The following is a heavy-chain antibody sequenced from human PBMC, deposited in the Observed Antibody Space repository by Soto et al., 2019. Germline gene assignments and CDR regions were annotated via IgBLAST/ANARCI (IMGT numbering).Heavy chain of an antibody. D-gene: IGHD3-9*01. J-gene: IGHJ4*01. Sequence: GGSLRLSCAASGFTFSSYAMSWVRQAPGKGLEWVSAISGSGGSTYYADSVKGRFTISRDNSKNTLYLQMNSLRAEDTAVYYCAKDSWWGYYDILTGYRYYFDYWGQGTLVTVSS. CDR1: GFTFSSYA. CDR2: ISGSGGST. CDR3: AKDSWWGYYDILTGYRYYFDY. V-gene: IGHV3-23*01.